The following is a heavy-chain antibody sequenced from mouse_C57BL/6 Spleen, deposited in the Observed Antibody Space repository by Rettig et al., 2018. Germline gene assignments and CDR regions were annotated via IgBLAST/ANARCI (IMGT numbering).Heavy chain of an antibody. V-gene: IGHV3-6*01. CDR2: ISYDGSN. J-gene: IGHJ1*03. CDR3: AKFHGIYGSSPYFDV. D-gene: IGHD1-1*01. Sequence: DVQLQESGPGLVKPSQSLSLTCSVTGYSITSGYYWNWIRQFPGNKLEWMGYISYDGSNNYNPSLKNRISITRDTSKNQFFLKLNSVTTEDTATYYCAKFHGIYGSSPYFDVWGTGTTVTVSS. CDR1: GYSITSGYY.